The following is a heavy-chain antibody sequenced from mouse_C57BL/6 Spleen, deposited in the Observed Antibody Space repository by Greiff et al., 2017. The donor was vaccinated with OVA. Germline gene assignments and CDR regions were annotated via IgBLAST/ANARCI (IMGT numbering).Heavy chain of an antibody. CDR2: IRNKANGYTT. D-gene: IGHD1-1*01. J-gene: IGHJ2*01. CDR1: GFTFTDYY. V-gene: IGHV7-3*01. Sequence: EVQRVESGGGLVQPGGSLSLSCAASGFTFTDYYMSWVRQPPGKALEWLGFIRNKANGYTTEYSASVKGRFTISRDNSQSILYLQMNALRAEDSATYYCARYYYGSVHYWGQGTTLTVSS. CDR3: ARYYYGSVHY.